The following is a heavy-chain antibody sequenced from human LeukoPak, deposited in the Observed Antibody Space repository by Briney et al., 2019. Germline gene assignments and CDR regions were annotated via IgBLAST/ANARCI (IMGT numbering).Heavy chain of an antibody. Sequence: SETLSLTCAVSGYSISSGYYWDWIRPPPGKGLEWIGSIYHSGSTYYNPSLKSRVTISVDTSKNQFSLKLSSVTAADTAVYYCARTTVVTPEYYFDYWGQGTLVTVSS. D-gene: IGHD4-23*01. CDR3: ARTTVVTPEYYFDY. CDR2: IYHSGST. J-gene: IGHJ4*02. CDR1: GYSISSGYY. V-gene: IGHV4-38-2*01.